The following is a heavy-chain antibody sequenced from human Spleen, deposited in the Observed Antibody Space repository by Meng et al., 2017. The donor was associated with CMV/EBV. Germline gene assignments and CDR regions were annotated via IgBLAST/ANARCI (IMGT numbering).Heavy chain of an antibody. CDR3: AKALTVNLAAAGLFDY. Sequence: GESLKISCVASGFSFSDTYMSWIRQAPGKGLEWVAVMSYDGSNEYYADSVKGRFTISRDNSKNTLYLQMNSLRAEDTAVYYCAKALTVNLAAAGLFDYWGQGTLVTVSS. CDR2: MSYDGSNE. J-gene: IGHJ4*02. CDR1: GFSFSDTY. D-gene: IGHD6-13*01. V-gene: IGHV3-30*18.